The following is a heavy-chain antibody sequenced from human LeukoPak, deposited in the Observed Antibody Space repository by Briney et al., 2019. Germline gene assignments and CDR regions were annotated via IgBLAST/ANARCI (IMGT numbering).Heavy chain of an antibody. Sequence: ASVKVSCKASGYTFTGYYMHWVGQAPGQGLEGMGWMNPNSGGTNYAQKFQGRVTMTRDTSISTAYMELSRLRSDDTAVYYCARVANKTYGYWGQRTLVTVSS. J-gene: IGHJ4*02. D-gene: IGHD2-21*01. CDR2: MNPNSGGT. V-gene: IGHV1-2*02. CDR1: GYTFTGYY. CDR3: ARVANKTYGY.